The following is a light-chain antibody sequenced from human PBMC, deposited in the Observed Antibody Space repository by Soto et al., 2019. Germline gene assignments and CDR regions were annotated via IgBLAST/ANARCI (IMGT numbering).Light chain of an antibody. CDR3: QQYGSSLFT. Sequence: EIVLTQSPGTLSLSPGERATLSCRASQSVSSSYLAWYQQKPGQAPRLLIYGASSRATGIPDRFSGSGSGTDLTLTISRLEPGDFAVYYCQQYGSSLFTFGPGTKVYIK. V-gene: IGKV3-20*01. CDR2: GAS. CDR1: QSVSSSY. J-gene: IGKJ3*01.